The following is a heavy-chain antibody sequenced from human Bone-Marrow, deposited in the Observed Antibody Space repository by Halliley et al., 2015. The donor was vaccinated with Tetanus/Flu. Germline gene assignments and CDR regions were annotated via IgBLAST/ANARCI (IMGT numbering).Heavy chain of an antibody. CDR3: ARHYLPGDSDPTGYLFSDF. V-gene: IGHV5-10-1*01. D-gene: IGHD3-9*01. CDR2: IDPSDSYT. Sequence: EVQLVQSGAEVKKPGESLRISCKGSGYGFTNYWISWVRQMSGKGLEWMGRIDPSDSYTTYSPSFQGHVTFSADKSITTAYLQWSSLKASDPAMYFCARHYLPGDSDPTGYLFSDFWVQGTLVTVSS. J-gene: IGHJ4*02. CDR1: GYGFTNYW.